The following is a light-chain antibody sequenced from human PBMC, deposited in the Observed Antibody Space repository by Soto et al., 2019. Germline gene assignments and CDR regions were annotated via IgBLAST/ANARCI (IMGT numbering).Light chain of an antibody. V-gene: IGKV1-33*01. CDR3: QQYENLPPT. Sequence: DIRMTQSPSSLSASVGDRITITCQASQDINNFLNWYQQKPGKAPRLLIYDTSNVEGGVPSRFSGTGSGTDITFPISSLQPEDIATYYCQQYENLPPTFGGGTKVEIK. J-gene: IGKJ4*01. CDR1: QDINNF. CDR2: DTS.